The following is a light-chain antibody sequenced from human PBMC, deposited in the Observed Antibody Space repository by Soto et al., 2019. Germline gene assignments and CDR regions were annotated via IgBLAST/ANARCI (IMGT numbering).Light chain of an antibody. Sequence: EIVLTQSPGTLSLSPGERATLSCRASQSVNSNHLAWYQQRPGQAPRLLIYGASIRATGIPDRFSGSGSGTDFTLTISRLAPEDFAVFYCQQYGSSLVTFGQGTRLEI. J-gene: IGKJ5*01. CDR1: QSVNSNH. CDR3: QQYGSSLVT. CDR2: GAS. V-gene: IGKV3-20*01.